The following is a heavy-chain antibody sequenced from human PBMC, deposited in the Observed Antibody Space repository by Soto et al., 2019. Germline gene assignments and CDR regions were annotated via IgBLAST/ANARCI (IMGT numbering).Heavy chain of an antibody. J-gene: IGHJ4*02. CDR1: GFTFSSYA. Sequence: PGGSLRLSCAASGFTFSSYAMSWVRQAPGKGLEWVSAISGSGGSTYYADSVKGRFTISRDNSKNTLYLQMNSLRAEDTAVYYCAKGQGMGSSSWSHFDYWGQVTPVTVYS. D-gene: IGHD6-6*01. V-gene: IGHV3-23*01. CDR3: AKGQGMGSSSWSHFDY. CDR2: ISGSGGST.